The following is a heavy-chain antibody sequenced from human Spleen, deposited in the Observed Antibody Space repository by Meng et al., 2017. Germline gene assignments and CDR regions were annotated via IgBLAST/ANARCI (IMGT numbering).Heavy chain of an antibody. CDR2: INPNSGGT. V-gene: IGHV1-2*02. CDR1: GYTFTGFY. J-gene: IGHJ5*02. CDR3: ARGGVVVVVGRSRFDP. Sequence: QVQLVQSEAEVKKPGASVKVSCKTSGYTFTGFYMHWVRQAPGQGLEWMGWINPNSGGTNYARKFQGRVTMTRDTSISTAYMELSRLRSDDTAVYYCARGGVVVVVGRSRFDPWGQGTLVTVSS. D-gene: IGHD2-15*01.